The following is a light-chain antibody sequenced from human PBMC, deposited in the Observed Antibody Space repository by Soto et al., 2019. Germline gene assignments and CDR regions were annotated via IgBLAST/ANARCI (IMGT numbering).Light chain of an antibody. CDR2: AAS. CDR1: QSIINH. Sequence: DIQMTQSPSSLSASVGDRVIITCRASQSIINHLNWYQQKPGKAPKLLIYAASSLQSGVPSSFSGSGSGTDFTLTISSLQPEDFVTYYCQQGYRAPHTFGQGTKVDIK. CDR3: QQGYRAPHT. J-gene: IGKJ1*01. V-gene: IGKV1-39*01.